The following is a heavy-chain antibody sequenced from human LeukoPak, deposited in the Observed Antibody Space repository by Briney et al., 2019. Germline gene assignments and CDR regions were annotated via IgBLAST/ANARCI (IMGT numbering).Heavy chain of an antibody. CDR2: ISISGGTT. Sequence: PGESLRLSCTASAFSFSNHAMSWVRQAPGKGLEWVSSISISGGTTYYADSVKGRFTISRENSKSTLYPQMNNLRADDTAVYYCANEIRPNDYWGQGTLVTVSS. CDR3: ANEIRPNDY. CDR1: AFSFSNHA. D-gene: IGHD4-17*01. J-gene: IGHJ4*02. V-gene: IGHV3-23*01.